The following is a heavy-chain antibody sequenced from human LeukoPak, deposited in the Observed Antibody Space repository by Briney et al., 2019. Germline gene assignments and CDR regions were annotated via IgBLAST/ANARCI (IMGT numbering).Heavy chain of an antibody. CDR3: ARRVDTAKIDY. V-gene: IGHV4-59*02. D-gene: IGHD5-18*01. CDR1: GATVTTHY. J-gene: IGHJ4*02. Sequence: SDTLSLTCTVSGATVTTHYWSWIRQPPGRGLEWLGFIYNNGRSGTTNYNPSLKSRVTISLDTSKNQFSLRLTSVIGADTAVYFCARRVDTAKIDYWGQGTLVTVSS. CDR2: IYNNGRSGTT.